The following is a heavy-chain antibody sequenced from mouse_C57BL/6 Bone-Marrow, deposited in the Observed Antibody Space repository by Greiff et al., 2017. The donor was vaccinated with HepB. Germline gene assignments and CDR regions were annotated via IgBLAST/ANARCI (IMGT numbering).Heavy chain of an antibody. Sequence: VKLQESGAELVRPGTSVKMSCKASGYTFTNYWIGWAKQRPGHGLEWIGDIYPGGGYTNYNEKFKGKATLTADKSSSTAYMQFSSLTSEDSAIYYCARHYGSSRFAYWGQGTLVTVSA. CDR3: ARHYGSSRFAY. CDR1: GYTFTNYW. J-gene: IGHJ3*01. V-gene: IGHV1-63*01. D-gene: IGHD1-1*01. CDR2: IYPGGGYT.